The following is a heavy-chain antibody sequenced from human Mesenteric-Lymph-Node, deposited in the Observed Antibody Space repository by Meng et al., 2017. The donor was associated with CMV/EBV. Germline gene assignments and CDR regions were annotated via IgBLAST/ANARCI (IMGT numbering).Heavy chain of an antibody. CDR1: GFTFSSYA. J-gene: IGHJ6*02. CDR2: ISGSGGST. CDR3: AREGNYFYYYVMDV. Sequence: GSLKISCAASGFTFSSYAMHWVRQAPGKGLEWVSGISGSGGSTYYADSVKGRFTISRDNSKNTLYLQMNSLRAEDTAVYYCAREGNYFYYYVMDVWGQGTTVTVSS. V-gene: IGHV3-23*01.